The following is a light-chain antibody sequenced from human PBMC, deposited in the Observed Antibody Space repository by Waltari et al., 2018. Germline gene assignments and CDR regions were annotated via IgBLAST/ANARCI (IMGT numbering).Light chain of an antibody. J-gene: IGKJ1*01. V-gene: IGKV3-20*01. Sequence: ELVFTQSPGTLSLSPGERATLSCRASQSVSRSLAGYQQKAGQAPRLLLYGAFNRATGIPDRFSGSGSGTDFSLTISRLEPEDFAVYYCQHYVRLPATFGQGTKVEIK. CDR2: GAF. CDR3: QHYVRLPAT. CDR1: QSVSRS.